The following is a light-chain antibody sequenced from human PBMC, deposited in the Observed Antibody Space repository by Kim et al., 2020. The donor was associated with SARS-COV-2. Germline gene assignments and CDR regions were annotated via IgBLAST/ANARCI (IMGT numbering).Light chain of an antibody. Sequence: CTQSSGYSNYKVDWYQQRPGKGPRFVMRVGTGGIVGSKGDGIPDRFSVLGSGLNRYLTIKNIQEEDESDYHCGADHGSGSNFVHVVFGGGTKLTVL. CDR3: GADHGSGSNFVHVV. CDR1: SGYSNYK. CDR2: VGTGGIVG. J-gene: IGLJ2*01. V-gene: IGLV9-49*01.